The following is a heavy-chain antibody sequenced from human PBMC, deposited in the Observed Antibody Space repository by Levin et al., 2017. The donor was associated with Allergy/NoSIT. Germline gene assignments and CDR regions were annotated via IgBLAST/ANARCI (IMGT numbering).Heavy chain of an antibody. CDR1: GFTFSSYA. D-gene: IGHD6-6*01. CDR3: ARPRGRSSSSYVGYYYGMDG. Sequence: GGSLRLSCAASGFTFSSYAMHWVRQAPGKGLEWVAVISYDGSNKYYADSVKGRFTISRDNSKNTLYLQMNSLRAEDTAVYYCARPRGRSSSSYVGYYYGMDGWGQGTTVTVSS. CDR2: ISYDGSNK. J-gene: IGHJ6*02. V-gene: IGHV3-30*04.